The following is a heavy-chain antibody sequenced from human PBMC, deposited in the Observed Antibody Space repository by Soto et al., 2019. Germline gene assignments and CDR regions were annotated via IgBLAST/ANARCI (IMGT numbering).Heavy chain of an antibody. CDR1: GFTFSDHD. D-gene: IGHD5-18*01. CDR2: SSNSGSFT. CDR3: VRSGDSYNLLDY. Sequence: PGGSLRLSGAASGFTFSDHDISWIRQAPWKGLEWIGYSSNSGSFTRYADSVKGRFSISRDNAKNSLYLQINSLRGDDTAIYYCVRSGDSYNLLDYLGQGTPVPFCS. J-gene: IGHJ4*02. V-gene: IGHV3-11*06.